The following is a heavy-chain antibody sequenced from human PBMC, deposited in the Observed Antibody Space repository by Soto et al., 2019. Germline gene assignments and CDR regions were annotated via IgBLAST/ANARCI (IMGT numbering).Heavy chain of an antibody. Sequence: EVQLVESGGGLVHPGRSLRLYCTASGFTFDDYAMHWVRQAPGKGLEWVSSISWNSGNIVYADSVRGRFTISRDNAKTSLHLQMNSLSAEDTALYYCTKGASTSCFSAFDFWGQGTMVTVSS. V-gene: IGHV3-9*01. D-gene: IGHD2-2*01. CDR1: GFTFDDYA. CDR3: TKGASTSCFSAFDF. CDR2: ISWNSGNI. J-gene: IGHJ3*01.